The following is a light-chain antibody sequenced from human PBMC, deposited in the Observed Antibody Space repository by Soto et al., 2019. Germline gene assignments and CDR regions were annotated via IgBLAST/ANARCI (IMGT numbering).Light chain of an antibody. V-gene: IGLV2-8*01. Sequence: QAVVTLPPSASGSPGQSVTISCTGTSSDVGAYDRVSWYQQHPGKAPKLVIYEVNKRPSGVPDRFSGSKSGNTASLTVSGLRAEDEADYYCSSHGGTGKWVFGGGTKLTVL. CDR3: SSHGGTGKWV. CDR2: EVN. CDR1: SSDVGAYDR. J-gene: IGLJ3*02.